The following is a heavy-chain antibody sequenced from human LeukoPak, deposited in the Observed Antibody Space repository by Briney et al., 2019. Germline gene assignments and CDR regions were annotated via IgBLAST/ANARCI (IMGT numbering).Heavy chain of an antibody. CDR3: ARVPPYRAFEV. CDR1: SYSISNGYY. CDR2: IYHNGNT. V-gene: IGHV4-38-2*02. J-gene: IGHJ3*01. D-gene: IGHD3-16*02. Sequence: PSETLSLNCSVSSYSISNGYYWGWIRQPPGKGLEWIAMIYHNGNTYYNPSLKSRVSMSVDTSENQFSVSLTSVTAADTAVYYCARVPPYRAFEVWGPGTVVIVSS.